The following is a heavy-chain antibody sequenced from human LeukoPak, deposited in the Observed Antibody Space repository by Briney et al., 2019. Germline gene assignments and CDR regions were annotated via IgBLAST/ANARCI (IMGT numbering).Heavy chain of an antibody. J-gene: IGHJ4*02. Sequence: GESLKISCKAPRHSFHSQWIGWVRQMPGKGLQWMGIIYPGDSDTRYSPSFQGQVTISAGTSISAAYLQWNSLEASDTAIYYCARRGDSDFRIDWGQGTLVTVSS. D-gene: IGHD2-21*02. V-gene: IGHV5-51*01. CDR2: IYPGDSDT. CDR3: ARRGDSDFRID. CDR1: RHSFHSQW.